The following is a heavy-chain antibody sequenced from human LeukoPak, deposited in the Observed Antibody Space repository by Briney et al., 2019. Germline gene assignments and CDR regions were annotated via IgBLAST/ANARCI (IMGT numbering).Heavy chain of an antibody. CDR3: AKGDSSGYYSPIDY. J-gene: IGHJ4*02. V-gene: IGHV3-23*01. D-gene: IGHD3-22*01. CDR2: IRGSGVST. CDR1: GFTFSSYA. Sequence: GGSLRLSCAASGFTFSSYAVSWVRQAPGQGLEWVSVIRGSGVSTYYADSVKGRFTISRDNSKNTLYLQMDSLRAEDTAVYYRAKGDSSGYYSPIDYWGQGTLVTVSS.